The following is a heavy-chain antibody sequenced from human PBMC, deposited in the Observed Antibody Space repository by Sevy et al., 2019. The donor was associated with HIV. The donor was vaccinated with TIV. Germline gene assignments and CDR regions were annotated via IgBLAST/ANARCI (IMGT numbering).Heavy chain of an antibody. CDR1: GLTFSSYA. Sequence: GGSLRLSCAASGLTFSSYAMHWVRQAPGKGLEWVALISYDGSNKYYADSVKGRFTISRDNSKNTLYLQMNSLRAEDTAVYYCARGYCSGGSCYRRYYYYRMDVWGQGTTVTVSS. J-gene: IGHJ6*02. V-gene: IGHV3-30-3*01. CDR2: ISYDGSNK. CDR3: ARGYCSGGSCYRRYYYYRMDV. D-gene: IGHD2-15*01.